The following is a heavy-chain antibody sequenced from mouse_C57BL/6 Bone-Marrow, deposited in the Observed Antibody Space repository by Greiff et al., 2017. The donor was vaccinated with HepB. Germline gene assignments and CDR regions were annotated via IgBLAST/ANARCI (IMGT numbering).Heavy chain of an antibody. CDR2: ISGGGGNT. Sequence: EVHLVESGGGLVKPGGSLKLSCAASGFTFSSYTMSWVRQTPEKRLEWVATISGGGGNTYYPDSVKGRFTISRDNAKNTLYLQMSSLRSEDTALYYCARHEGYYGSSHYWGQGTTLTVSS. CDR3: ARHEGYYGSSHY. D-gene: IGHD1-1*01. CDR1: GFTFSSYT. J-gene: IGHJ2*01. V-gene: IGHV5-9*01.